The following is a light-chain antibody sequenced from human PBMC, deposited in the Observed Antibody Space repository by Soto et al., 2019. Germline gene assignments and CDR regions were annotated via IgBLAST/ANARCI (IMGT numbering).Light chain of an antibody. Sequence: EVVLTQSPGTLSLSPGERATLSCRASQSVSSTYLAWYQQKPGQAPRLLIYGASSRAAGIPDRFSGSGSGIDFILTISGLEPEDFAVYFCQQYDRSPFTFGPGTTVDIK. CDR2: GAS. V-gene: IGKV3-20*01. CDR3: QQYDRSPFT. CDR1: QSVSSTY. J-gene: IGKJ3*01.